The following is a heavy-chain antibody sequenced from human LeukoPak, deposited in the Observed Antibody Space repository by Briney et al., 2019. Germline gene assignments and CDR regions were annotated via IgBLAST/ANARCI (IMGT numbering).Heavy chain of an antibody. CDR3: ARHVTTTATSWFDP. V-gene: IGHV5-51*01. J-gene: IGHJ5*02. CDR1: GYSFTSYW. CDR2: IYPGDSNT. D-gene: IGHD1-1*01. Sequence: GESLKISCKGSGYSFTSYWIGWVRQMPGKGLEWMGIIYPGDSNTRYSPSSQGQVTISADKSISTAYLQWSSLKASDTAMYYCARHVTTTATSWFDPWGQGTLVTVSS.